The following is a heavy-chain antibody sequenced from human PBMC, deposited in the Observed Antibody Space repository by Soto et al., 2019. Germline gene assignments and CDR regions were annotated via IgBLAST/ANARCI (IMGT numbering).Heavy chain of an antibody. V-gene: IGHV3-53*01. CDR1: GFTVSSKY. CDR2: INRGGSI. D-gene: IGHD6-13*01. Sequence: PGGSLRLSCAASGFTVSSKYMSWVRQAPGKGLEWVSLINRGGSISYADSVKGRFTISRDNSKNTLYLQMNSLRAEDTAVYYCTKDGSAVEKLVIDYWGQGTLVTVSS. J-gene: IGHJ4*02. CDR3: TKDGSAVEKLVIDY.